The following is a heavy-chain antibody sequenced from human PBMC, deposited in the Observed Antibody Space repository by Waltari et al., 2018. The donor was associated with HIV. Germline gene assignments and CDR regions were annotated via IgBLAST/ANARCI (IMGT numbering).Heavy chain of an antibody. D-gene: IGHD2-8*02. CDR1: GFTFSSYS. V-gene: IGHV3-48*01. J-gene: IGHJ4*02. CDR3: ARDVLVVYAIPTELDY. Sequence: EVQLVESGGGLVQPGGSLRLSCAASGFTFSSYSMNWVRQAPGKGLEWVSYISSSSSTIYYADSVKGRFTISRDNAKNSLYLQMNSLRAEDTAVYYCARDVLVVYAIPTELDYWGQGTLVTVSS. CDR2: ISSSSSTI.